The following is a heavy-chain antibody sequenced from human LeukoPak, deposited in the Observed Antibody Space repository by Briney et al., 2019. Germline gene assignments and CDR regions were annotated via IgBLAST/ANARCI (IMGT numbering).Heavy chain of an antibody. V-gene: IGHV3-30*03. D-gene: IGHD3-10*01. J-gene: IGHJ6*02. CDR3: ARGYYGSGSDPGMDV. Sequence: PGRSLRLSCAASGFTFSSYGMHWVRQAPGKGLEWVAVISYDGSNKYYADSVKGRFTISRDNSKNTLYLQMNSLRAEDTAVYYCARGYYGSGSDPGMDVWGQGTTVTVSS. CDR2: ISYDGSNK. CDR1: GFTFSSYG.